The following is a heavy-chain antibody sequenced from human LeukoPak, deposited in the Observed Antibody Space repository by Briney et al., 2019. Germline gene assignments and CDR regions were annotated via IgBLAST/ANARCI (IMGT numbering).Heavy chain of an antibody. Sequence: GGSLRLSCAASGFTFSSYAMRWVRQAPGKGLEWVSAISGSGGSTYYADSVKGRFTISRDNSKNTLYLQMNSLRAEDTAVYYCAKDRGLVPAAMYRADYWGQGTLVTVSS. CDR3: AKDRGLVPAAMYRADY. V-gene: IGHV3-23*01. CDR2: ISGSGGST. CDR1: GFTFSSYA. D-gene: IGHD2-2*01. J-gene: IGHJ4*02.